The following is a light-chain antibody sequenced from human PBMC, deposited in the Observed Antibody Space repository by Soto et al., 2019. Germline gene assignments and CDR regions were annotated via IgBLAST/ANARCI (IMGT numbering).Light chain of an antibody. CDR3: QRYNIDPRT. Sequence: DIQMTQSPSTLSASVGDGVTITCRASQGISSSLAWYQQKPGKAPKLLIYDASSLESGVPSRFSGSRSGTEFTLTISSLQPDDVATYYCQRYNIDPRTFGQGTKVDIK. J-gene: IGKJ1*01. V-gene: IGKV1-5*01. CDR1: QGISSS. CDR2: DAS.